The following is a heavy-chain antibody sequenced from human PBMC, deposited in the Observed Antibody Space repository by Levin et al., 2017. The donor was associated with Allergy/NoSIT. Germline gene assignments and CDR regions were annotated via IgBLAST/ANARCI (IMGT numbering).Heavy chain of an antibody. CDR2: IHYSGTT. D-gene: IGHD2-15*01. CDR3: AKGGDQCSGGTCTVAGNNCFDP. V-gene: IGHV4-39*07. Sequence: GSLRLSCTVSGASISGRSPFWGWVRQPPGKGLEWIASIHYSGTTYYNPSLKSRVTISADTSRTQFSLEVKSVTPADTAVYYCAKGGDQCSGGTCTVAGNNCFDPWGQGILVTVSS. CDR1: GASISGRSPF. J-gene: IGHJ5*02.